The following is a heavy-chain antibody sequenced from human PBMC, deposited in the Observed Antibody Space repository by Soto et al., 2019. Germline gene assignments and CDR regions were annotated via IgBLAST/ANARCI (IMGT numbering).Heavy chain of an antibody. CDR3: ARARVVPATGEALTQNYYYYYYGMDV. V-gene: IGHV4-39*01. CDR2: IYYSGST. J-gene: IGHJ6*02. D-gene: IGHD2-15*01. CDR1: GGSISSSSYY. Sequence: QLQLQESGPGLVKPSETLSLTCTVSGGSISSSSYYWGWIRQPPGKGLEWIGSIYYSGSTYYNPSLKSRVTISVDTSKNQFSLKLSSVTAADTAVYYCARARVVPATGEALTQNYYYYYYGMDVWGQGTTVTVSS.